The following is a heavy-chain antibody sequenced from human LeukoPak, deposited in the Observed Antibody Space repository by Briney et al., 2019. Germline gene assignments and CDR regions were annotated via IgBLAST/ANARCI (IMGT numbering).Heavy chain of an antibody. D-gene: IGHD3-10*01. J-gene: IGHJ4*02. V-gene: IGHV4-59*08. Sequence: AETLSLTCTASGCTFSSYYLNWIRQPPGKGLEWIGYINYSGSTKYNASSRSRGTITSGTSKKQSLLQQMYVTAADEAAYYCGSTKYNPSLRGRVTISADTSKNQFSLNLSSVTAADTAVYYCARHLRGEQQLSGFDYWGQGTPVTVSS. CDR2: INYSGST. CDR1: GCTFSSYY. CDR3: GSTKYNPSLRGRVTISADTSKNQFSLNLSSVTAADTAVYYCARHLRGEQQLSGFDY.